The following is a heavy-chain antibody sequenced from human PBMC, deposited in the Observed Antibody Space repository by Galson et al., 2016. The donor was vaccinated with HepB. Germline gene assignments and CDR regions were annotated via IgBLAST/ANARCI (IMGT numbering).Heavy chain of an antibody. D-gene: IGHD6-13*01. V-gene: IGHV3-48*03. CDR2: ISSSGSTI. J-gene: IGHJ4*02. CDR3: VRDSAAAWGFFDH. Sequence: SLRLSCAASGFIFSSYEMNWVRQAPGKGLEWVSYISSSGSTIYYADFVKGRFTISRDNSKNTLYLQMNSLRVEDTAVYYCVRDSAAAWGFFDHWGQGSLVTVSS. CDR1: GFIFSSYE.